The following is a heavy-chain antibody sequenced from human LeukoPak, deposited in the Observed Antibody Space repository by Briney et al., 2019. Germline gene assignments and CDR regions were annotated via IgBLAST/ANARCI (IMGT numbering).Heavy chain of an antibody. Sequence: PSETLSLICAVSGGSISSGGYSWSWIRQPPEKGLEWIGYIYHSGSTYYNPSLKSRVTISVDRSKNQFSLKLSSVTAADTAVYYCARDRDYFDYWGQGTLVTVSS. CDR2: IYHSGST. CDR1: GGSISSGGYS. J-gene: IGHJ4*02. CDR3: ARDRDYFDY. V-gene: IGHV4-30-2*01.